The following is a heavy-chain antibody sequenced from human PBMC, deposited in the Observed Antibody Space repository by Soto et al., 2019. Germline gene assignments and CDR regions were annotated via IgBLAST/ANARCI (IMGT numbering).Heavy chain of an antibody. CDR2: ISPDGSDK. CDR1: GFSFSSYW. J-gene: IGHJ2*01. V-gene: IGHV3-7*01. CDR3: ARARIDL. Sequence: EVQLVESGGGVVQPGGSLRLSCAASGFSFSSYWMTWVRQAPGKGLEWVANISPDGSDKYYVDSVKGRFTISRDHVKHSMYLQVNRLRVEDTALYYCARARIDLWGRGTLVTVSS.